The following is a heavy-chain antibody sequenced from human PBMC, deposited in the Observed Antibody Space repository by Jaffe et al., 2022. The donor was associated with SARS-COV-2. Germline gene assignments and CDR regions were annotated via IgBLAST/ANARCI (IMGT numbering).Heavy chain of an antibody. CDR2: ISYDGNKK. V-gene: IGHV3-30*04. CDR3: ASGPLNGGGSGDLLFNYYYHLDV. J-gene: IGHJ6*03. D-gene: IGHD3-10*01. Sequence: QVQLVESGGGVVQPGRSLRLSCAASGFTFRRFSMHWVRQAPGKGLEWVALISYDGNKKFYAKSVKGRFTISRDNSKNTLDLQMNSLRVDDTAVYWCASGPLNGGGSGDLLFNYYYHLDVWGKGTTVTVSS. CDR1: GFTFRRFS.